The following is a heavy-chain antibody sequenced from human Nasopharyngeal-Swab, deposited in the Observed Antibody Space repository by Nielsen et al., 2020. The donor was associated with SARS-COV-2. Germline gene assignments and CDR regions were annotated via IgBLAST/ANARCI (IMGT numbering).Heavy chain of an antibody. CDR1: GGSISSYY. V-gene: IGHV4-59*01. J-gene: IGHJ2*01. CDR2: IYYSGST. CDR3: ARVVPAAIGNWYFDL. D-gene: IGHD2-2*01. Sequence: ESLKISCTVSGGSISSYYWSWIRQPPGKGLEWIGYIYYSGSTNYNPSLKSRVTISVDTSKNQFSLKLSSVTAADTAVYYCARVVPAAIGNWYFDLWGRGTLVTVSS.